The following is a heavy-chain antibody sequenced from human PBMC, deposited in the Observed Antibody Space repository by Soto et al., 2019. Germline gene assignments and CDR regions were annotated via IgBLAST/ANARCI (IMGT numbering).Heavy chain of an antibody. V-gene: IGHV1-69*13. Sequence: ASVKVSCKASGGTFSTYAINWVRQAPGQGLEWMGGIIPIFGTANYAQKFQGRVTIIVDESTNTTYMELSSLRSEDTAVYYCARDFGFEETYNWLDPWGQGTQVTVYS. CDR2: IIPIFGTA. CDR3: ARDFGFEETYNWLDP. D-gene: IGHD3-10*01. J-gene: IGHJ5*02. CDR1: GGTFSTYA.